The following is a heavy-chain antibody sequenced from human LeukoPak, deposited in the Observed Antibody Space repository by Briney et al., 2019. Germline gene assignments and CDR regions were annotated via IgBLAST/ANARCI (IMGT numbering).Heavy chain of an antibody. J-gene: IGHJ4*02. CDR3: ARENSGSYYQFDC. CDR1: GFTFSSSW. V-gene: IGHV3-7*01. Sequence: GGSLRLSCATSGFTFSSSWMTWVRQAPGKGLEWVANIKKDGSEKYYVDSVKGRFTISRDNAKNSLYLQMNSLRPEDTAVYYCARENSGSYYQFDCWGQGTLVTVSS. CDR2: IKKDGSEK. D-gene: IGHD1-26*01.